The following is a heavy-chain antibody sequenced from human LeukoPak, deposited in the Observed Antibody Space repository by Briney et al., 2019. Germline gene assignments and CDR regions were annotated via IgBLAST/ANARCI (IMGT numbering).Heavy chain of an antibody. D-gene: IGHD6-19*01. Sequence: GGSLRLSCAASGFTFSSYWMNWVHHTPGKGLEWVANIEGDGSETNYMDSVKGRFTISRDNAKKSLHLQMNSLRAEDTGVYYCAGGSGWLIDYWGQGTLVTVSS. J-gene: IGHJ4*02. V-gene: IGHV3-7*03. CDR3: AGGSGWLIDY. CDR1: GFTFSSYW. CDR2: IEGDGSET.